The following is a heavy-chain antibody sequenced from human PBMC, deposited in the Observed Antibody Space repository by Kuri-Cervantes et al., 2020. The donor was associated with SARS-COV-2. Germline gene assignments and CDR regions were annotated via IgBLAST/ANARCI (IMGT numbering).Heavy chain of an antibody. J-gene: IGHJ6*03. CDR3: ATRKARGYYYMDV. CDR1: GGTSSSYA. Sequence: SVKVSCKASGGTSSSYAISWGRQAPGQGLEWMGRIIPNLGTANYAQKFQGRVTMTEETSTDTAYMELSSLRSEDTAVYYCATRKARGYYYMDVWGKGTTVTVSS. CDR2: IIPNLGTA. V-gene: IGHV1-69*04.